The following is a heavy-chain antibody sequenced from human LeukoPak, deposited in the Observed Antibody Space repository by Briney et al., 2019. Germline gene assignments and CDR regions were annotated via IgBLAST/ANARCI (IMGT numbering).Heavy chain of an antibody. D-gene: IGHD2-2*01. CDR3: ARGVPDLTFDY. V-gene: IGHV1-69*06. CDR1: GGTFSSYA. J-gene: IGHJ4*02. CDR2: IIPIFGTA. Sequence: GFSVRVSCKASGGTFSSYAISWVRQAPGQGLEWMGGIIPIFGTANYAQKFQGRVTITADKSTSTAYMELSSLRSEDTAVYYCARGVPDLTFDYWGQGTLVTVSS.